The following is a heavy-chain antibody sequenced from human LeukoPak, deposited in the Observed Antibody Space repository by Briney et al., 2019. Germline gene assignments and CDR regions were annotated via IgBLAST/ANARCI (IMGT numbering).Heavy chain of an antibody. CDR1: GFTFSSYS. D-gene: IGHD2-2*01. CDR2: ISSSSSYI. Sequence: PGGSLRLSXAASGFTFSSYSMNWVRQTPGKGLEWVSSISSSSSYIYYADSVEGRFTISRDNAKNSLYLQMNSLRAEDTAVYYCAGRCSSTSCYDIEFDYWGQGTLVTVSS. J-gene: IGHJ4*02. V-gene: IGHV3-21*01. CDR3: AGRCSSTSCYDIEFDY.